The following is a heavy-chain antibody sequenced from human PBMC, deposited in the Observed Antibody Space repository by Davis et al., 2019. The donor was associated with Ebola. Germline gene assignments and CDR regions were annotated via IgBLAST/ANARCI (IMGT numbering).Heavy chain of an antibody. CDR1: GGSISSYY. D-gene: IGHD6-6*01. CDR2: IYSSGST. V-gene: IGHV4-59*08. CDR3: ARGPTAARPDY. Sequence: SETLSLTCTVSGGSISSYYWSWIRQPPGKGLEWIGYIYSSGSTNYNPSLKSRVTISVDTSKNQFSLKLSSVTAADTAVYYCARGPTAARPDYWGQGTLVTVSS. J-gene: IGHJ4*02.